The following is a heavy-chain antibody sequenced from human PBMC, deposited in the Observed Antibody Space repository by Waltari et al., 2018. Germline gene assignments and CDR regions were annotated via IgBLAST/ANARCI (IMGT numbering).Heavy chain of an antibody. CDR2: IYYSGST. D-gene: IGHD5-12*01. Sequence: QVQLQESGPGLVKPSETLSLTCIVTAGSIRSGDYYWSWIRQHPGKGMEWIGYIYYSGSTYYNPSLKSLVTISVDTSKNQFSLKLSSVTAADTAVYYCARDRDGYNQLDIWGQGTMVTVSS. CDR3: ARDRDGYNQLDI. V-gene: IGHV4-31*01. J-gene: IGHJ3*02. CDR1: AGSIRSGDYY.